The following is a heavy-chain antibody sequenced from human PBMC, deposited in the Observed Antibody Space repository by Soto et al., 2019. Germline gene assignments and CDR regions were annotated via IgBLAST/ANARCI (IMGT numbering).Heavy chain of an antibody. J-gene: IGHJ6*02. CDR3: ASLRPGGIANMDV. V-gene: IGHV4-39*01. CDR1: GGSISSSSYY. CDR2: IYYSGST. Sequence: PSETLSLTCTVSGGSISSSSYYWGWIRQPPGKGLEWIGSIYYSGSTYYNPSLKSRVTISVDTSKNQFSLKLSSVTAADTAVYYCASLRPGGIANMDVWGQGTTVTVSS. D-gene: IGHD2-15*01.